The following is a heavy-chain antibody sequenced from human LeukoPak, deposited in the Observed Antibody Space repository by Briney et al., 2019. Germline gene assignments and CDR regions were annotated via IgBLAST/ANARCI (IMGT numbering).Heavy chain of an antibody. Sequence: GESLKISCKGSGYSFTSYWIGWVRQIPGKGLEWMGIIYPGDSDTRYSPSFQGQVTISADKSISTAYLQWSSLKASDTAMYYCASRSSGYSDAFDIWGQGTMVTVSS. V-gene: IGHV5-51*01. D-gene: IGHD3-22*01. J-gene: IGHJ3*02. CDR3: ASRSSGYSDAFDI. CDR2: IYPGDSDT. CDR1: GYSFTSYW.